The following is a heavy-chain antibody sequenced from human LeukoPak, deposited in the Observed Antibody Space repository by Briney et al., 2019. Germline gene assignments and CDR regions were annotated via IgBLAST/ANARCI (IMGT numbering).Heavy chain of an antibody. Sequence: ASVKVSCKASGYTFNSHDINWVRQATGQGLEWMGWMNPYSGNTGYAQKFQGRVTMTRDTSINTAYLEFYSLRSEDTAVYYCARVTPVDYDFWSGYYSPYYYYYYMDVWGKGTTVTVSS. CDR3: ARVTPVDYDFWSGYYSPYYYYYYMDV. CDR1: GYTFNSHD. J-gene: IGHJ6*03. V-gene: IGHV1-8*01. D-gene: IGHD3-3*01. CDR2: MNPYSGNT.